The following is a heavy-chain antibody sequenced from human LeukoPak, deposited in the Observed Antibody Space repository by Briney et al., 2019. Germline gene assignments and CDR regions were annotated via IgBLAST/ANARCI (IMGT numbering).Heavy chain of an antibody. V-gene: IGHV4-59*01. CDR2: IYYSGST. CDR1: GGSISSYY. D-gene: IGHD3-22*01. J-gene: IGHJ4*02. CDR3: ARGPNYTYYYDSSGYYPLGY. Sequence: ASETLSLTCTVSGGSISSYYWSWIRQPPGKGLEWIGYIYYSGSTNYNPSLKSRVTISVGTSKNQFSLKLSSVTTADTAVYYCARGPNYTYYYDSSGYYPLGYWGQGTLVTVSS.